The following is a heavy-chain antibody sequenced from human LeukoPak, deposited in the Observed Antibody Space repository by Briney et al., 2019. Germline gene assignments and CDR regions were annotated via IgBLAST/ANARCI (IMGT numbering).Heavy chain of an antibody. V-gene: IGHV3-30*18. CDR3: AKGGSGTDLYGMDV. D-gene: IGHD3-10*01. Sequence: GSLRLSSAAFGFTFSSYGMHWVRQAPGKGLEWLALISYDGSNKYYADSVKGRFTISRDNSKNTLYLQMNSLRAEDTAVYYCAKGGSGTDLYGMDVSGQGTTVTVSS. CDR2: ISYDGSNK. CDR1: GFTFSSYG. J-gene: IGHJ6*02.